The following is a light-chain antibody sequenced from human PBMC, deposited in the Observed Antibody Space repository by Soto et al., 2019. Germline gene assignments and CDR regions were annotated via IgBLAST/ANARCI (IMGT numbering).Light chain of an antibody. J-gene: IGKJ5*01. CDR2: DAS. Sequence: EIVLTQSPVTLSLSPGERATLSCRASQSISSYLAWYQQKPGQAPRLLIYDASNRATGIPDRFSGTGSGTDFTLTISRLEPEDFAVYYCQQRSNWITFGQGTRLEIK. CDR3: QQRSNWIT. CDR1: QSISSY. V-gene: IGKV3-11*01.